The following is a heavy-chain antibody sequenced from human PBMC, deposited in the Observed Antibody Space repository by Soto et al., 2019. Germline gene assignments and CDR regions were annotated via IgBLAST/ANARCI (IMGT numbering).Heavy chain of an antibody. CDR1: GYTFTSYD. Sequence: ASVKVSCKASGYTFTSYDINWVRQATGQGLEWMGWMNPNSGNTGYAQKFQGRVTMTRNTSISTAYMELSSLRSEDTAVYYCAIRIAAATWFDPWGQGTLVTVSS. CDR3: AIRIAAATWFDP. CDR2: MNPNSGNT. D-gene: IGHD6-13*01. V-gene: IGHV1-8*01. J-gene: IGHJ5*02.